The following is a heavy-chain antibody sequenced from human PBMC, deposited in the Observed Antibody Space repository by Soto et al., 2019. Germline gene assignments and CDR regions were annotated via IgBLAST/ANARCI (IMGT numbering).Heavy chain of an antibody. V-gene: IGHV1-18*01. CDR1: GYSFTSYG. J-gene: IGHJ6*02. Sequence: QVQLVQSGAEVKKPGASVKVSCKASGYSFTSYGISWVRQAPGQGLEWMGWISAYNGNTKNAQKLQGRVTMTTDTSTGTAYMELRSLRSDDTAVYYCARGGYCSGGSCYSTDYYYGMDVWGQGTTVTVSS. CDR3: ARGGYCSGGSCYSTDYYYGMDV. CDR2: ISAYNGNT. D-gene: IGHD2-15*01.